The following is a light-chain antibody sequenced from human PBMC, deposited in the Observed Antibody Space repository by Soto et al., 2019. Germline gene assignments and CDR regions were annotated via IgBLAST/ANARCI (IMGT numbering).Light chain of an antibody. V-gene: IGLV2-8*01. Sequence: QSALTQPPSASGSPGQSVTISCTGTSSDVGGYNYVSWYQQHPGKAPKLMIYEVSKRPTGVPDRFSGSKSGKTASLTVSGLQAEDEADYYCSSYAGSNNFVVFGGATKLTVL. J-gene: IGLJ2*01. CDR1: SSDVGGYNY. CDR3: SSYAGSNNFVV. CDR2: EVS.